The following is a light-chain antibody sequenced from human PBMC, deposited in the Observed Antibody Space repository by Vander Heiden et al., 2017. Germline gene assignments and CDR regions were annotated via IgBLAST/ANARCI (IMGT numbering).Light chain of an antibody. Sequence: EIVLTQSPAILSLSPGERATLSCRASQSVGNYLAWYQQKPGRAPRLLISDASNRATGIPARFSGSGSGTDFTLTISSLEPEDFAVYYCQQRSNWPSITVGQGTRLDIK. V-gene: IGKV3-11*01. CDR3: QQRSNWPSIT. J-gene: IGKJ5*01. CDR1: QSVGNY. CDR2: DAS.